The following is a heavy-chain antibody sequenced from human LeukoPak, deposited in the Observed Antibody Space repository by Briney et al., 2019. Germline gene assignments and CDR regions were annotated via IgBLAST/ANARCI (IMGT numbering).Heavy chain of an antibody. Sequence: ASVQDSCKATGYTFTNYRINWVRQAPGQELEGVGWLNGYQGSTKYAQNFQGRVTMTIDTSTSTAYMDVRSLRSDDTAINFCARSDLAIITAGPFNYWGEGTLVSVSS. CDR3: ARSDLAIITAGPFNY. D-gene: IGHD5-24*01. CDR2: LNGYQGST. CDR1: GYTFTNYR. V-gene: IGHV1-18*04. J-gene: IGHJ4*02.